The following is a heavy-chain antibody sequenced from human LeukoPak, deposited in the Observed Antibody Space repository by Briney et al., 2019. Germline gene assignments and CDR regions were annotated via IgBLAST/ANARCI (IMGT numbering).Heavy chain of an antibody. D-gene: IGHD3-16*01. J-gene: IGHJ6*02. CDR1: GGSISSGGYY. CDR2: IYYSGST. Sequence: SQTLSLTCTVSGGSISSGGYYWSWIRQHPGKGLEWIGYIYYSGSTYYNPSLKSRVTISVDTSKNQFSLKLSSVTAADTAVYYCARGGSSSNHHWAYGMDVWGQGTTVTVSS. V-gene: IGHV4-31*03. CDR3: ARGGSSSNHHWAYGMDV.